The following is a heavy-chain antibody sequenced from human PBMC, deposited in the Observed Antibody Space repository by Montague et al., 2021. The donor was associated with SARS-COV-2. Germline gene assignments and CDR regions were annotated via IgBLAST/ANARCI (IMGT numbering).Heavy chain of an antibody. D-gene: IGHD7-27*01. CDR1: AGSLSNHF. CDR2: VNLGGTA. V-gene: IGHV4-34*01. Sequence: SETLSLTCGVNAGSLSNHFWTWVRQTPAKGLEWIGYVNLGGTATXDPSLESRVAISVDTSKQQFSLILTSATAADTAVYYCARVRIRRRSLGWFDSWGQGIVVTVSP. CDR3: ARVRIRRRSLGWFDS. J-gene: IGHJ5*01.